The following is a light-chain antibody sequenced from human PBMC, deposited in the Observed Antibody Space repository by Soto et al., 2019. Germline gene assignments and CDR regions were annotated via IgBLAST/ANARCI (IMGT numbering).Light chain of an antibody. V-gene: IGKV3-11*01. CDR2: EVS. J-gene: IGKJ4*01. CDR1: QSVYSY. Sequence: EIVLTQSPATLSLSPGERATLSCRASQSVYSYLAWYQQKPGQVPRLLIYEVSNRATGIPVRFSGSGSGTDFTRPISSLEPEDFSVYYCQQRSNLPLTFGGGTKVEIK. CDR3: QQRSNLPLT.